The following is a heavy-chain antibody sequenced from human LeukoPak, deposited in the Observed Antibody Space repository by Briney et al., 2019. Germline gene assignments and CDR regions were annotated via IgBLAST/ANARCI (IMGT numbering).Heavy chain of an antibody. Sequence: ASVKVSCKASGYTFTSYDINWVRQATGQGLEWMGWMNPNSGNTGYAQRFQGRVTMTRNTSISTAYMELSSLKSEDTAVYCCARAAAATGTVYYYYYMDVWGKGTSVTIS. D-gene: IGHD6-13*01. J-gene: IGHJ6*03. V-gene: IGHV1-8*01. CDR2: MNPNSGNT. CDR1: GYTFTSYD. CDR3: ARAAAATGTVYYYYYMDV.